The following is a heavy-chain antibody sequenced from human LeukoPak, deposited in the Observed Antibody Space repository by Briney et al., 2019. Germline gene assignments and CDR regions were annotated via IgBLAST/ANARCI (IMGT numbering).Heavy chain of an antibody. J-gene: IGHJ5*02. D-gene: IGHD2-2*01. CDR1: GGSISSYY. Sequence: SETLSLTCTVSGGSISSYYWSWIRQPAGKGLEWIGRIYTSGSTNYNPSLKSRVTMSVDTSKNQFSLKLSSVTAADTAVYYCARDRKNYCSSTSCPGGWFDPWGQGTLVTVSS. CDR2: IYTSGST. CDR3: ARDRKNYCSSTSCPGGWFDP. V-gene: IGHV4-4*07.